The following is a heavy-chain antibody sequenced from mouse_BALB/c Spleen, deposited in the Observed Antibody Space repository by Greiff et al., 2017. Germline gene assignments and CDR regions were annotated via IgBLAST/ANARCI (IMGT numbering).Heavy chain of an antibody. Sequence: EVMLVESGGGLVQPGGSRKLSCAASGFTFSSFGMHWVRQAPEKGLEWVAYISSGSSTIYYADTVKGRFTISRDNPKNTLFLQMTSLRSEDTAMYYCASGYDYFDYWGQGTTLTVSS. CDR2: ISSGSSTI. CDR3: ASGYDYFDY. CDR1: GFTFSSFG. V-gene: IGHV5-17*02. D-gene: IGHD2-2*01. J-gene: IGHJ2*01.